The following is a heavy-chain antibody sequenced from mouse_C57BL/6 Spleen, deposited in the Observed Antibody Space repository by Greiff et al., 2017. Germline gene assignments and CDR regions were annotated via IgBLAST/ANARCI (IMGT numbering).Heavy chain of an antibody. Sequence: LQESGAELVRPGTSVKVSCKASGYAFTNYLIEWVKQRPGQGLEWIGVINPGSGGTNYTEKFKGKATLTADKSSSTAYMQLSSLTSEDSAVYFCARRKNYYGSSGDWYFDVWGTGTTVTVSS. J-gene: IGHJ1*03. CDR2: INPGSGGT. V-gene: IGHV1-54*01. D-gene: IGHD1-1*01. CDR1: GYAFTNYL. CDR3: ARRKNYYGSSGDWYFDV.